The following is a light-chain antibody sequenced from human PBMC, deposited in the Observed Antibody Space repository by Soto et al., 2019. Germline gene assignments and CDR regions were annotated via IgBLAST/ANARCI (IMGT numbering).Light chain of an antibody. V-gene: IGKV1-5*01. Sequence: DIQMTQSPSTLSASVGDRVTITCRASQSISSWLAWYQQKPGKAPKLLIFDASSLESGVPSRFSGSGSGTEFTLTISSLQPDDFATYYCQHDHSYSSWTFGQGTKVEIK. CDR1: QSISSW. CDR2: DAS. J-gene: IGKJ1*01. CDR3: QHDHSYSSWT.